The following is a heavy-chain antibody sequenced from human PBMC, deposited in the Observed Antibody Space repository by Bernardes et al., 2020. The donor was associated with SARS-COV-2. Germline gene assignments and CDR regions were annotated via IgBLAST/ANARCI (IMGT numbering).Heavy chain of an antibody. Sequence: ASVKVSCKASGYTFTGYYMHWVRQAPGQGLEWMGWINPNSGGTNYAQKFQGRVTMTRDTSISTAYMELSRLRSDDTAVYYCATDDPPGAVFGVGIYALHIWGQGTMVTVSS. CDR1: GYTFTGYY. J-gene: IGHJ3*02. CDR2: INPNSGGT. D-gene: IGHD3-3*01. CDR3: ATDDPPGAVFGVGIYALHI. V-gene: IGHV1-2*02.